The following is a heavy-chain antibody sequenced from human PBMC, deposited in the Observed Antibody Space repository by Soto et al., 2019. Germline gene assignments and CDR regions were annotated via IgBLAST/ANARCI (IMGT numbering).Heavy chain of an antibody. CDR2: IKNKPKSYTT. CDR1: GFTFSDHY. V-gene: IGHV3-72*01. J-gene: IGHJ4*02. D-gene: IGHD1-26*01. Sequence: PGGSLRLSCAASGFTFSDHYMDWVRQAPGKGLEWIGRIKNKPKSYTTQYAASVKGRFTISRDDSINSLHLQMESLRADDTAVYYCAKDLYSGSYYSYFDYWGQGTLVTVSS. CDR3: AKDLYSGSYYSYFDY.